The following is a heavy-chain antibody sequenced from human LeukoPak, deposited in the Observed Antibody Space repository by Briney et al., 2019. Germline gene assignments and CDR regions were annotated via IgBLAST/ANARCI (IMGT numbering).Heavy chain of an antibody. D-gene: IGHD2-2*01. CDR1: GFTFSNYY. Sequence: GGALRLSCAASGFTFSNYYRSWIRQAQGKGLEWVSYISSSGSTIYYADSVKGRFTISRDNAKNSLYLQMNSLRAEDTAVYYCAKISAAGRFFDYWGQGTLVTVSA. J-gene: IGHJ4*02. CDR2: ISSSGSTI. V-gene: IGHV3-11*04. CDR3: AKISAAGRFFDY.